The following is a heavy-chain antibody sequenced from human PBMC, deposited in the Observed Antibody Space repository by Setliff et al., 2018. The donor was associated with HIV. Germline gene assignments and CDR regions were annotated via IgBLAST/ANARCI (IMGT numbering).Heavy chain of an antibody. CDR1: GFSISSGYY. D-gene: IGHD6-13*01. V-gene: IGHV4-38-2*01. J-gene: IGHJ4*02. CDR3: ARLAGQRTIAAADYFFDF. Sequence: SETLSLPCAVSGFSISSGYYWGWIRQPPGKGLEWIGAIYHSGSSYYSPSLKSRVTLFLDSSKNQFSLTLNSLTAADTAVYYCARLAGQRTIAAADYFFDFWGQGALVTVSS. CDR2: IYHSGSS.